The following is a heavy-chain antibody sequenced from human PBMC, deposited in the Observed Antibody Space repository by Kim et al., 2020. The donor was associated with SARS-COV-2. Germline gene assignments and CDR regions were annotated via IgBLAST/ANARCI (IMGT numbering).Heavy chain of an antibody. Sequence: SRKSRVTISVDTSKNQFSLKLSSVTAADTAVYYCARQGNIGYYYYYGMDVWGQGTTVTVSS. J-gene: IGHJ6*02. CDR3: ARQGNIGYYYYYGMDV. D-gene: IGHD4-4*01. V-gene: IGHV4-39*01.